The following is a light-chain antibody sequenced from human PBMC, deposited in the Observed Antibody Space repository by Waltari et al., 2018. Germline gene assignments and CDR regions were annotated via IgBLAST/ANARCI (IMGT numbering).Light chain of an antibody. V-gene: IGLV4-69*01. CDR1: SGYRNYP. J-gene: IGLJ3*02. CDR3: QTGGFGMWV. Sequence: QLMLTQSPSASASLGASVKLTCTLSSGYRNYPTAWHQQQPEKGPRYLMTVNSDGSHIKGDGMPDRFSGSSSVAERYLTIASLQSEDETDYYCQTGGFGMWVFGGGTKLTVL. CDR2: VNSDGSH.